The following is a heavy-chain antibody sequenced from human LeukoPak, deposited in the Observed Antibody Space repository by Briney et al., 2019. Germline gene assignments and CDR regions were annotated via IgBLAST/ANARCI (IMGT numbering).Heavy chain of an antibody. Sequence: ASVKVSCKASVYTFTGYYMHWVRQAPGQGLEWMGWINPNSGGTNYAQKFQGRVTMTRDTSISTAYMELSRLRSDDTAVYYCARVIGRIVVVPAAIGYWGQGTLVTVSS. J-gene: IGHJ4*02. CDR2: INPNSGGT. D-gene: IGHD2-2*01. CDR1: VYTFTGYY. V-gene: IGHV1-2*02. CDR3: ARVIGRIVVVPAAIGY.